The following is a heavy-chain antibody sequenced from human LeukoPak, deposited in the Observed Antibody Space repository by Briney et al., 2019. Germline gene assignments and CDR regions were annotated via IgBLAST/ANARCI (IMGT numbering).Heavy chain of an antibody. J-gene: IGHJ4*02. CDR2: IHHSGST. V-gene: IGHV4-39*07. CDR1: GGSISSSSYY. CDR3: ASRGR. Sequence: SETLSLTCTVSGGSISSSSYYWGWIRQPPGKGLEWIGNIHHSGSTYYNPSLKSRVSISIDTSKNQFSLNLTSVTAADTAVYYCASRGRWGQGTLVTVSS. D-gene: IGHD1-26*01.